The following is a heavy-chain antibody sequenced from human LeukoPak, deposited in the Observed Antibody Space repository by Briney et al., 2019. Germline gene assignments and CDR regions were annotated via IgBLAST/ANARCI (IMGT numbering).Heavy chain of an antibody. V-gene: IGHV3-11*01. CDR1: GFTFSDYY. CDR3: VRAYSRGYSDDFDY. CDR2: IDGSGSSI. D-gene: IGHD3-22*01. Sequence: GGSLRLSCAASGFTFSDYYMSWMRQAPGRGLEWVSYIDGSGSSIYYADSAKGRFTVSRDNAENSLYLQMNSPRGEDTAVYYCVRAYSRGYSDDFDYWGQGTLVTVSS. J-gene: IGHJ4*02.